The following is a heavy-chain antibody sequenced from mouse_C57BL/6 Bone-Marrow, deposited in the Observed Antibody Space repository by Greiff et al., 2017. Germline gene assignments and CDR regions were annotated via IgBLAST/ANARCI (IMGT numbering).Heavy chain of an antibody. Sequence: EVMLVESGGDLVKPGGSLKLSCAASGFTFSSYGMSWVRQTPDKRLEWVATISSGGSYTYYPDSVKGRFTISRDNAKNTLYMQMSRLKSEDTAMYYCARPLYYCKGAWFAYWGQGTLVTVSA. D-gene: IGHD2-1*01. V-gene: IGHV5-6*01. CDR2: ISSGGSYT. CDR1: GFTFSSYG. J-gene: IGHJ3*01. CDR3: ARPLYYCKGAWFAY.